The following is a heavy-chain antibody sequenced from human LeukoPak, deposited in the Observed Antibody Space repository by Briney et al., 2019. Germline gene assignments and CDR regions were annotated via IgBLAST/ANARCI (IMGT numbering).Heavy chain of an antibody. Sequence: GESLKISCQGPGYSFTTYWIAWVRQLPGRGLEWMGIIYPGDSQTTYSPSFQGQVTISADKSISTAYLQWSSLKASDTAIYYCAGVEMATKPTYYFDSWGQGTLVTVSS. CDR2: IYPGDSQT. V-gene: IGHV5-51*01. CDR1: GYSFTTYW. CDR3: AGVEMATKPTYYFDS. D-gene: IGHD5-24*01. J-gene: IGHJ4*02.